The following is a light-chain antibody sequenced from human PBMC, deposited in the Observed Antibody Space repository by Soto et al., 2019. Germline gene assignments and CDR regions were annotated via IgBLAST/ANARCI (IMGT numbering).Light chain of an antibody. V-gene: IGKV3-20*01. Sequence: EIVLTQSPGTLSLSPGERATLSCRASQSVSSSYLAWYQQKPGQAPRRLIYGASSRATGIPDRFSGSGSGTDLTLTISSLEPEDFAVYYCQQYDSSPLTFGGGTKGEIK. CDR3: QQYDSSPLT. J-gene: IGKJ4*01. CDR1: QSVSSSY. CDR2: GAS.